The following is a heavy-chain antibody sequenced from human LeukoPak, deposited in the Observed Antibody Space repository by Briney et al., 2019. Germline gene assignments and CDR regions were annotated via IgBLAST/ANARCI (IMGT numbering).Heavy chain of an antibody. CDR2: IYYSGST. CDR3: ARTGSYDILTGYMYYFDY. J-gene: IGHJ4*02. D-gene: IGHD3-9*01. Sequence: RSETLSLTCTVSGGSISSYYWSWIRQPPGKGLEWIGYIYYSGSTNYNPSLKSRVTISVDTSKNQFSLKLSSVTAADTAVYYCARTGSYDILTGYMYYFDYWGQGTLVTVSS. CDR1: GGSISSYY. V-gene: IGHV4-59*08.